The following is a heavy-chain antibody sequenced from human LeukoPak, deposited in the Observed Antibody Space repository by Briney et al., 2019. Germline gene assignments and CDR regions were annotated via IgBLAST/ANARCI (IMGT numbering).Heavy chain of an antibody. CDR1: GFSATSNY. V-gene: IGHV3-66*01. CDR2: VYPGGFT. Sequence: GGSLRLSSAVSGFSATSNYMRWVRHPPGKEREWVSVVYPGGFTYHADSVKGRFTISRDTSKNTGYLQMNSLRAEDTAVYYCAIGGVIWRMDVWGQGDTVTVSS. CDR3: AIGGVIWRMDV. J-gene: IGHJ6*02. D-gene: IGHD2/OR15-2a*01.